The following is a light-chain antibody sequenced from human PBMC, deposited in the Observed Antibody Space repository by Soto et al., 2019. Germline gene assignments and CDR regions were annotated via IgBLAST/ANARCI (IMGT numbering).Light chain of an antibody. Sequence: KVITPSPSTXSVKNTERATRSCRASQSLGRNSAWYQKNTGKAXSXXXYGESNTQTGIQARLSASVSGKEFTLNIRVFLSEDFAVYHCQEYNNLPFTFGDGTGLE. CDR3: QEYNNLPFT. CDR2: GES. J-gene: IGKJ5*01. V-gene: IGKV3-15*01. CDR1: QSLGRN.